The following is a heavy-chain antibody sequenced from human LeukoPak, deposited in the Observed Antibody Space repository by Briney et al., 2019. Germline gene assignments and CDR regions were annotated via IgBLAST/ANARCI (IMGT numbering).Heavy chain of an antibody. CDR1: GYTFTDYY. V-gene: IGHV1-2*02. CDR2: INPNSGGT. D-gene: IGHD3-3*01. CDR3: ARGTLTIFGVVEY. J-gene: IGHJ4*02. Sequence: ASVKVSCKASGYTFTDYYMHWVRQAPGQGLAWMGWINPNSGGTNYAPKFQGRVTMTRDTSITTAYMEVSRLRSDDTAVYYCARGTLTIFGVVEYWGQGTLVTVSS.